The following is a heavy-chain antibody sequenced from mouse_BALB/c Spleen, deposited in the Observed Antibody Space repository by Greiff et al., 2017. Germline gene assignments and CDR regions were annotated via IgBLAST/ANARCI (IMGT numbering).Heavy chain of an antibody. J-gene: IGHJ3*01. CDR3: ARDDYEPWFAY. D-gene: IGHD2-4*01. CDR2: IDPANGNT. Sequence: EVQLQQSGAELVKPGASVKLSCTASGFNIKDTYMHWVKQRPEQGLEWIGRIDPANGNTKYDPKFQGKATITADTSSNTAYLQLSSLTSEDTAVYYCARDDYEPWFAYWGQGTLVTVSA. V-gene: IGHV14-3*02. CDR1: GFNIKDTY.